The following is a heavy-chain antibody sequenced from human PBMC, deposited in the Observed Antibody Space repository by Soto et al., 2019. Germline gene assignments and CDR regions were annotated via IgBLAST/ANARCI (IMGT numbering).Heavy chain of an antibody. CDR1: GFTFSSYG. CDR3: ARVITMVRETPTGGAFDI. Sequence: GGSLRLSCAASGFTFSSYGMHWVRQAPGKGLEWVAVIWYDGRNKYYADSVKGGFTISRDNSKNTLYLQRNSLRAEETAVYYGARVITMVRETPTGGAFDIWGQGTMVTVSS. V-gene: IGHV3-33*01. J-gene: IGHJ3*02. CDR2: IWYDGRNK. D-gene: IGHD3-10*01.